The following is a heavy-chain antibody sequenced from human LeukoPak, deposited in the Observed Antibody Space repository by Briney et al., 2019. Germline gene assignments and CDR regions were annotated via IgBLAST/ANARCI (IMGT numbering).Heavy chain of an antibody. D-gene: IGHD3-10*01. Sequence: GGSLRLSCAASGFTFSSYSMNWVRQAPGKGLEWVAFIRYDGSNKYYADSVKGRFTISRDNSKNTLYLQMNSLRAEDTAVYYCAKVQFYGSGSYYYYYYYMDVWGKGATVTISS. CDR1: GFTFSSYS. CDR2: IRYDGSNK. CDR3: AKVQFYGSGSYYYYYYYMDV. J-gene: IGHJ6*03. V-gene: IGHV3-30*02.